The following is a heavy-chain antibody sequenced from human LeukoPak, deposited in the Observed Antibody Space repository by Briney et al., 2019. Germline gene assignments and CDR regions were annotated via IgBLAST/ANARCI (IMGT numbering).Heavy chain of an antibody. J-gene: IGHJ4*02. Sequence: GGSLRLSCAASGFTFSSYAMSWVRQAPGKGLEWVSAISGSGGSTYYAGSMKGRFTISRDNSKNTLYLQMNSLRAEDTAVYYCAISIYDFWSGYRYYWGQGTLVTVSS. V-gene: IGHV3-23*01. D-gene: IGHD3-3*01. CDR2: ISGSGGST. CDR1: GFTFSSYA. CDR3: AISIYDFWSGYRYY.